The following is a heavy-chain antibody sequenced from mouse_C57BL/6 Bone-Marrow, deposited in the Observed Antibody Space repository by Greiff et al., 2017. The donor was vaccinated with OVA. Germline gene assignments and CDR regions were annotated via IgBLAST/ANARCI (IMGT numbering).Heavy chain of an antibody. J-gene: IGHJ4*01. CDR1: YTFSRRVH. CDR3: SEDSAVYYWAPSFHYAMDY. V-gene: IGHV1-87*01. CDR2: GQGLEWIG. Sequence: QVQLQQSGPELARPWASVKISCQAFYTFSRRVHFAIRDTNYWMQWVKQRPGQGLEWIGAIYPGNGDTSYNQKFKGKTTLTADKSSSTAYMQLSSLTSEDSAVYYWAPSFHYAMDYWGQGTSVTVSS.